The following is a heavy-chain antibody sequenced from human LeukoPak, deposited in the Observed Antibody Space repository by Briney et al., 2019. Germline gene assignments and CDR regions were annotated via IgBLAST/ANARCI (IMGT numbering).Heavy chain of an antibody. Sequence: SETLSLTCTVSGGSISSYYWSWIRQPPGKGLGWIGYIYYGGSTNYNPSLKSRVTISVDASKNQFSLKLSSVTAADTAVYYCARENSSGWIDYWGQGTLVTVSS. CDR3: ARENSSGWIDY. D-gene: IGHD6-19*01. CDR2: IYYGGST. V-gene: IGHV4-59*01. CDR1: GGSISSYY. J-gene: IGHJ4*02.